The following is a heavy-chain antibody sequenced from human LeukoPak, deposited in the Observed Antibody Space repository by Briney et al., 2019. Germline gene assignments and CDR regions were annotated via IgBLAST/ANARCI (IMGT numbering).Heavy chain of an antibody. CDR1: GYTFTGYY. J-gene: IGHJ6*02. V-gene: IGHV1-2*02. D-gene: IGHD3-16*02. Sequence: GASVKVSCKASGYTFTGYYMHWVRQAPGQGLEWMGWINPNSGGTNYAQKFQGRVTMTRDTSISTAYMELSRLRSDGTAVYYCARDTVITFGGVIDGTDATYGMDVWGQGTTVTVSS. CDR3: ARDTVITFGGVIDGTDATYGMDV. CDR2: INPNSGGT.